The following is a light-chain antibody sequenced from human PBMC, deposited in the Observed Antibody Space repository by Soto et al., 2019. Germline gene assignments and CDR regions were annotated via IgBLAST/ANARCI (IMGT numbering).Light chain of an antibody. CDR3: SSDTSSSTLYV. V-gene: IGLV2-14*03. CDR2: DVS. J-gene: IGLJ1*01. Sequence: QSVLTQPASVSGSPGQSITISCTGTSSDVGDYNYVSWYQQHPGKAPKLMIYDVSSRPSGVSNRFSGSKSGNTASLTISGLQAEDEADYYCSSDTSSSTLYVFGTGTKVTVL. CDR1: SSDVGDYNY.